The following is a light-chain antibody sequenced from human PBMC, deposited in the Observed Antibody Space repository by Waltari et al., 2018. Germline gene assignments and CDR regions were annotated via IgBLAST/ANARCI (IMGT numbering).Light chain of an antibody. Sequence: EIVLTQSPGTLALSPGERATLSCRASQSVGRALAWYQQKPGQAPRLLIYDASSRATGISDKFSGSGSGTDFSLTIYRVEPDDFAVYFCQMYVRLPVTFGPGTKV. CDR2: DAS. V-gene: IGKV3-20*01. CDR3: QMYVRLPVT. J-gene: IGKJ1*01. CDR1: QSVGRA.